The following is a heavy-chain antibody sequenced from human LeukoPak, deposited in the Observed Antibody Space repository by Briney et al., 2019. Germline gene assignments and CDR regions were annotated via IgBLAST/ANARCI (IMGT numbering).Heavy chain of an antibody. CDR3: AGDRYYSCGYQHFDY. CDR2: IVVGSGNT. D-gene: IGHD3-22*01. V-gene: IGHV1-58*02. CDR1: RFTFTSSA. Sequence: SGKVSCKASRFTFTSSAMQWVRQSRGQRLEWIGWIVVGSGNTNYAQKFQERVTITSDMSTSTAYMELSSLRSEGTAVYFCAGDRYYSCGYQHFDYWGQGTLVSVSS. J-gene: IGHJ4*02.